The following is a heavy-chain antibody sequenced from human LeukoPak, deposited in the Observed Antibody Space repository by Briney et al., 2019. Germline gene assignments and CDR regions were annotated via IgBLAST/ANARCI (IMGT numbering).Heavy chain of an antibody. CDR1: GGSISSSSYY. Sequence: SETLSLTCTVSGGSISSSSYYWGWIRQPPGKGLEWIGSIYYSGSTYYNPSLKSRVTISVDTSKNQFSLKLSSVTAADTAVYYCAREPIAAVPNWFDPWGQGTLVTVSS. D-gene: IGHD6-13*01. CDR3: AREPIAAVPNWFDP. CDR2: IYYSGST. J-gene: IGHJ5*02. V-gene: IGHV4-39*07.